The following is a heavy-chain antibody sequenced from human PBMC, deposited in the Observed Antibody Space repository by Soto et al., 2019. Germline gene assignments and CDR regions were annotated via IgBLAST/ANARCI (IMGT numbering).Heavy chain of an antibody. CDR1: GFTFTTYA. CDR3: ARPVEPFYYYGMDV. V-gene: IGHV3-30-3*01. CDR2: ISYDGSNK. J-gene: IGHJ6*02. Sequence: QVQLVESGGGVVQPGRSLRLSCAASGFTFTTYAMDWVRQAPGKGLEWVALISYDGSNKYYAESVMGRYTISRDNSKNTLYLQLNSLIAEDTAVYYCARPVEPFYYYGMDVWGQGTTVSVSS.